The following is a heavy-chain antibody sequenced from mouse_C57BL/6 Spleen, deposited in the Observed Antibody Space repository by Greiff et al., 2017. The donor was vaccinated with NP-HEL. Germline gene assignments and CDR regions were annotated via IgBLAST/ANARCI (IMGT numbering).Heavy chain of an antibody. J-gene: IGHJ1*03. Sequence: EVMLVESGGGLVQPGGSLKLSCAASGFTFSDYYMYWVRQTPEKRLEWVAYISNGGGSTYYPDTVKGRFTISRDNAKNTLYLQMSRLKSEDTAMYYCARGSSYEDWYFDVWGTGTTVTVSS. CDR1: GFTFSDYY. CDR3: ARGSSYEDWYFDV. CDR2: ISNGGGST. V-gene: IGHV5-12*01. D-gene: IGHD1-1*01.